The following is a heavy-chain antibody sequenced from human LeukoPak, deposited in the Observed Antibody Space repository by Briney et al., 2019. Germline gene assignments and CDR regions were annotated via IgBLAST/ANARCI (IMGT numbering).Heavy chain of an antibody. V-gene: IGHV3-30*03. CDR3: ARGLDIVVVPAAIWGDYFDY. CDR1: GFTFSSYG. Sequence: GGSLRLSCAASGFTFSSYGMHWVRQAPGKGLEWVAVISYDGSNKYYADSVKGRFTISRDNSKNTLYLQMNSLRAEDTAVYYCARGLDIVVVPAAIWGDYFDYWGQGTLVTVSS. CDR2: ISYDGSNK. D-gene: IGHD2-2*02. J-gene: IGHJ4*02.